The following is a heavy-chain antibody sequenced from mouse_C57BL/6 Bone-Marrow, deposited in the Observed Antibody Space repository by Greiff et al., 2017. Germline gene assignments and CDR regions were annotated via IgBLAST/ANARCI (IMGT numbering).Heavy chain of an antibody. J-gene: IGHJ2*01. CDR1: GFNIKDDY. V-gene: IGHV14-4*01. CDR2: IDPANGDT. CDR3: TPITTGVATDY. D-gene: IGHD1-1*01. Sequence: VQLKESGAELVRPGASVKLSCTASGFNIKDDYMHWVKQMPEQGLEWIGWIDPANGDTEYASKFQGKATITADTSSNTDYLQLSSLTSEDTAVYYCTPITTGVATDYWGQGTTLTVSS.